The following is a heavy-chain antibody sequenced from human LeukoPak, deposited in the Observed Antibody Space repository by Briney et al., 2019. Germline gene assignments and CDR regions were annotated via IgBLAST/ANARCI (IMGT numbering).Heavy chain of an antibody. J-gene: IGHJ2*01. CDR3: ATAPPLWFGELHYWYFDL. D-gene: IGHD3-10*01. Sequence: SETLCLTCAVSGYSINTGYFWGWIRPPPGKGREGIGTIYHGGSTYYNPPLKRRVTISVDTSKNQFSLRLSSVTAADTAVYYCATAPPLWFGELHYWYFDLWGRGTLVTVSS. CDR2: IYHGGST. CDR1: GYSINTGYF. V-gene: IGHV4-38-2*01.